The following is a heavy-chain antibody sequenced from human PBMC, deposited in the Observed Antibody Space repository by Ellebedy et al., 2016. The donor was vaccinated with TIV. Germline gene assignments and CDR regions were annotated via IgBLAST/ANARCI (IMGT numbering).Heavy chain of an antibody. Sequence: MPSETLSLTCGVSGGSFSGYFWSWVRQPPGKGLEWIGEITYSGITNYNPSLTSRLTLSRETSMTQFSLNLRSVTAADRAAYYCARYIASAMFSGLDFWGQGITVTVSS. V-gene: IGHV4-34*01. CDR1: GGSFSGYF. CDR3: ARYIASAMFSGLDF. J-gene: IGHJ6*02. CDR2: ITYSGIT. D-gene: IGHD3-10*02.